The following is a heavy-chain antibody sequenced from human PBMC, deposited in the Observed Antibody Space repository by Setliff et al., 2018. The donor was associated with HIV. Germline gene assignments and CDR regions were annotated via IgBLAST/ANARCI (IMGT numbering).Heavy chain of an antibody. Sequence: ASVKVSCKASGYNFTSHDINWVRQAPGQGLEWMGWMNPKSGNTGYARKFQGRVTMTRKTSISTAYMELRSLRSDDTAVYYCAKDRTGTGTTLHVWGKGTTVTVSS. J-gene: IGHJ6*04. V-gene: IGHV1-8*01. D-gene: IGHD1-7*01. CDR1: GYNFTSHD. CDR3: AKDRTGTGTTLHV. CDR2: MNPKSGNT.